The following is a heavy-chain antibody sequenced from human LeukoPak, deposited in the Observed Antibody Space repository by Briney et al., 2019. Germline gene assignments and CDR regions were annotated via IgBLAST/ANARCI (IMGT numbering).Heavy chain of an antibody. Sequence: GGSLRLSCVASNFMFSNYDMNWARQAPGKGLEWVAFIRYDGSYKNSAESVQGRFTISRDNSRNTLYLQMSRLRAEDTAVYYCAKDRGGNFDSNPRRFYYYMDVWGKGTTVTVSS. D-gene: IGHD3-9*01. V-gene: IGHV3-30*02. J-gene: IGHJ6*03. CDR2: IRYDGSYK. CDR3: AKDRGGNFDSNPRRFYYYMDV. CDR1: NFMFSNYD.